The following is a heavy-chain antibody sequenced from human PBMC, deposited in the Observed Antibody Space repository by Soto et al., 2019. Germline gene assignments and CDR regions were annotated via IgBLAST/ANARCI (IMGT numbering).Heavy chain of an antibody. V-gene: IGHV4-30-4*01. D-gene: IGHD3-10*01. J-gene: IGHJ5*02. CDR3: ARDAARSGLLDP. Sequence: SETLSLTCTVSGGSISSGDYYWSWIRQPPGKGLEWIGYIYDSGNTYYNPSLKSRVTISVDTSKNQFSLKLSSVTAADTAVYYCARDAARSGLLDPWGQGTLVTVSS. CDR1: GGSISSGDYY. CDR2: IYDSGNT.